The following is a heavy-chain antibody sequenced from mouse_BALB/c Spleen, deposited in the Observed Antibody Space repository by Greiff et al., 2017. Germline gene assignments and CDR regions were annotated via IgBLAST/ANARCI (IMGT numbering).Heavy chain of an antibody. D-gene: IGHD1-1*01. CDR1: GFSLTSYG. V-gene: IGHV2-9*02. Sequence: VKLVESGPGLVAPSQSLSITCTVSGFSLTSYGVHWVRQPPGKGLEWLGVIWAGGSTNYNSALMSRLSISKDNSKSQVFLKMNSLQTDDTAMYYCATTTVKGLAWFAYWGQGTLVTVSA. J-gene: IGHJ3*01. CDR3: ATTTVKGLAWFAY. CDR2: IWAGGST.